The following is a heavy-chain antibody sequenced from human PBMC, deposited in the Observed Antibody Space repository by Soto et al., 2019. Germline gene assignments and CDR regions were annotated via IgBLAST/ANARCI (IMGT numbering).Heavy chain of an antibody. V-gene: IGHV4-34*01. Sequence: PSETLSLTCAVYGGSFSGYSWTWLRQPPGKGLEWIGEINHSGTTDYNPALKSRVTMSVDTSKNQFSLRVTSVTAADTAVYYCARARCDSWSHTYYGLDVWGQGTTVTV. CDR1: GGSFSGYS. J-gene: IGHJ6*02. CDR3: ARARCDSWSHTYYGLDV. CDR2: INHSGTT. D-gene: IGHD3-3*01.